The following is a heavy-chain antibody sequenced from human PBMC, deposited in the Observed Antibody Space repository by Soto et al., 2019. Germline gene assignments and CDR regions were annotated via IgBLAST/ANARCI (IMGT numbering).Heavy chain of an antibody. D-gene: IGHD6-13*01. CDR1: GFSFIDYS. CDR2: INAGNGNT. V-gene: IGHV1-3*01. J-gene: IGHJ6*02. Sequence: GASVKVSCKASGFSFIDYSILWVRQAPGQSLEWLGWINAGNGNTKYSHKFQDRVTITSDTSATTTYMELRSLRSEDTAVYYCARDLGSRSWYYYSGMDVWGQGTTVTVSS. CDR3: ARDLGSRSWYYYSGMDV.